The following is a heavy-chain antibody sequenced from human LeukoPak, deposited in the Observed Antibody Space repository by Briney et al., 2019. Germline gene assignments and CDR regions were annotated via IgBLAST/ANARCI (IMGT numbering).Heavy chain of an antibody. D-gene: IGHD3-3*01. V-gene: IGHV3-30*02. J-gene: IGHJ6*03. Sequence: GGSLRLSCETSKFTFSNYGMHWVRQAPGKGLEWVAFIRYDGSNKYYADSVKGRFTISRDNSNNTLYLQMNSLRAEDTAVYYCARENYDFWSGYYVADMDVWGKGTTVTVSS. CDR3: ARENYDFWSGYYVADMDV. CDR2: IRYDGSNK. CDR1: KFTFSNYG.